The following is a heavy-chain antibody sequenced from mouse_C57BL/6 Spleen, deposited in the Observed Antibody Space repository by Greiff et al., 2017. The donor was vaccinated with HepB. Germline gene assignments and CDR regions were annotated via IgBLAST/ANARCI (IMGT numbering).Heavy chain of an antibody. V-gene: IGHV1-72*01. CDR3: ARDEYEAMDY. CDR1: GYTFTSYW. CDR2: IDPNSGGT. D-gene: IGHD2-4*01. Sequence: VQLQQSGAELVKPGASVKLSCKASGYTFTSYWMHWVKQRPGRGLEWIGRIDPNSGGTKYNEKFKSKATLTVDKHSSTAYMQLSSLTSEVSAVYDCARDEYEAMDYWGQGTSGTVSS. J-gene: IGHJ4*01.